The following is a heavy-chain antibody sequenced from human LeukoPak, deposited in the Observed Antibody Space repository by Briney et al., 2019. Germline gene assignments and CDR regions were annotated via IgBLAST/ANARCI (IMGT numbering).Heavy chain of an antibody. V-gene: IGHV3-48*04. D-gene: IGHD3-22*01. J-gene: IGHJ4*02. Sequence: HPGGPLRLSCAASGFTFSSYSMNWVRQAPGKGLEWVSYISSSSSTIYYADSVKGRFTISRDNAKNSLYLQMNSLRAEDTAVYYCARKGSYYYDSSGYYYDAFDYWGQGTLVTVSS. CDR3: ARKGSYYYDSSGYYYDAFDY. CDR2: ISSSSSTI. CDR1: GFTFSSYS.